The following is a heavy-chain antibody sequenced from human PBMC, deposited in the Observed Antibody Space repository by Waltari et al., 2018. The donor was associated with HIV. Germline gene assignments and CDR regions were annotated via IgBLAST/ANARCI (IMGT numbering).Heavy chain of an antibody. CDR2: ISSSSSTI. CDR1: GFTFSSYS. J-gene: IGHJ6*02. Sequence: VQPGGSLRLSCAASGFTFSSYSMNWVRQAPGKGLEWVSYISSSSSTIYYADSVKGRFTISRDNAKNSLYLQMNSLRAEDTAVYYCARDNYYGSGSYFPVMDVWGQGTTVTVSS. D-gene: IGHD3-10*01. CDR3: ARDNYYGSGSYFPVMDV. V-gene: IGHV3-48*04.